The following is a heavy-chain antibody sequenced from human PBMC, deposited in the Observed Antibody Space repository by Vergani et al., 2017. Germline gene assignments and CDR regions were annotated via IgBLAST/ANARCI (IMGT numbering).Heavy chain of an antibody. Sequence: EVQLVESGGGLVQPGRSLRLSCAASGFTFDDYAMHWVRQAPGKGLEWVSGISWNSGSIGYADSVKGRFTISRDNAKNSLYLQMNSLRAEDTAVYYCARDGEALGVRGGAFDIWGQGTMVTVSS. V-gene: IGHV3-9*01. CDR1: GFTFDDYA. J-gene: IGHJ3*02. CDR2: ISWNSGSI. D-gene: IGHD3-16*01. CDR3: ARDGEALGVRGGAFDI.